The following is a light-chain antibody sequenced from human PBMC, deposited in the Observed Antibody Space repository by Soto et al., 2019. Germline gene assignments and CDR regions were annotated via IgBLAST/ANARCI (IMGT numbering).Light chain of an antibody. Sequence: QSALTQPASVSGSPGQSITISCTGTSSDVGGYTDVSWYQQHPGKAPTLMIYEVSYRPSGVSNRFSGSKSGNTASLTISGLQAEDEADYYCSSYTSSSTWVFGGGTKVTVL. CDR1: SSDVGGYTD. CDR2: EVS. V-gene: IGLV2-14*01. J-gene: IGLJ3*02. CDR3: SSYTSSSTWV.